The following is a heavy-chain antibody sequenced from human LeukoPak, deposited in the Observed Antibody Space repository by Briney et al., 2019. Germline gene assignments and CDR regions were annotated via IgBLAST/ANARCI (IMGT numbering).Heavy chain of an antibody. CDR1: GGSFSGYD. Sequence: SETLSLTCADDGGSFSGYDWTWVRQSPGKGLEWIGQINYGGDTNYNPSLKSRVTISVDTSKNQFALKVTSVTAADTAVYYCARGLGWKVTPMGLFYMDVWGEGATVTVSS. D-gene: IGHD1-1*01. CDR3: ARGLGWKVTPMGLFYMDV. CDR2: INYGGDT. J-gene: IGHJ6*03. V-gene: IGHV4-34*01.